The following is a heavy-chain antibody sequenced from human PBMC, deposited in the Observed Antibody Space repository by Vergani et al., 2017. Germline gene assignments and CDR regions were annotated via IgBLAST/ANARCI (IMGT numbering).Heavy chain of an antibody. Sequence: QVQLQESGPGLVKPSETLSLTCTVSGGSISSYYWSWIRQPPGKGLEWIGYIYYSGSTNYNPSLKSRVTISVDTSKNQFSLKLSSVTAADTAVYYCARDLFYSNYAFEWFDPWGQGTLVTVSS. D-gene: IGHD4-11*01. CDR3: ARDLFYSNYAFEWFDP. V-gene: IGHV4-59*01. CDR2: IYYSGST. J-gene: IGHJ5*02. CDR1: GGSISSYY.